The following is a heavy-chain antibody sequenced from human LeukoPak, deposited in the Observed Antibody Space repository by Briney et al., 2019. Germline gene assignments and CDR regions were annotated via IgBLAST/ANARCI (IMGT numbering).Heavy chain of an antibody. V-gene: IGHV4-31*03. CDR2: IYYSGST. CDR1: GGSISSGGYY. Sequence: TPSETLSLTCTVSGGSISSGGYYWSWIRQHPGKGLEWIGYIYYSGSTYYNPSLKSRVTISVDTSKNQFSLKLSSVTAADTAVYYCARSPVAESRSAFDIWGQGTMVTVSS. CDR3: ARSPVAESRSAFDI. J-gene: IGHJ3*02. D-gene: IGHD6-19*01.